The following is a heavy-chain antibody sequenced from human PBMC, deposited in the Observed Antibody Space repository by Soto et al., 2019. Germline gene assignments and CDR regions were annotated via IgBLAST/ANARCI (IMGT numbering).Heavy chain of an antibody. Sequence: EVQLVESGGGLVQPGRSLRLSCAASGFTFDDYAMHWVRQAPGKVLEWVSGISWNSGSIGYADAVKGRFTISRDNAKNSLYLQMNSLRAEDTALYYCAKGTALTTVTHGTFDYWGQGTLVTVSS. J-gene: IGHJ4*02. V-gene: IGHV3-9*01. CDR3: AKGTALTTVTHGTFDY. D-gene: IGHD4-4*01. CDR1: GFTFDDYA. CDR2: ISWNSGSI.